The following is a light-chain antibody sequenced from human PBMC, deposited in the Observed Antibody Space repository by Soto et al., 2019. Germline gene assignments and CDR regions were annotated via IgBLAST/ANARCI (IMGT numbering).Light chain of an antibody. V-gene: IGKV3-11*01. CDR3: QQRSHWPPFT. CDR1: QSVGSF. J-gene: IGKJ3*01. Sequence: EIVLTQSPATLSLSPGERATLSCRASQSVGSFLAWYQHKPGQGPRLLIYDASTRATGIPARFSGSVSGTDFTLTISNLEPEDFAIYYCQQRSHWPPFTFGPGTKVDVK. CDR2: DAS.